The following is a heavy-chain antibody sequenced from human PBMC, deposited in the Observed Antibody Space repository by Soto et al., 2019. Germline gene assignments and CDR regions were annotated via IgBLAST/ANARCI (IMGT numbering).Heavy chain of an antibody. CDR1: GFTFSGYA. Sequence: QVQLVESGGGVVQPGRSLRLSCATSGFTFSGYAIHWVRQAPGKGLEWVAILWYDGSIEYYADSVKGRFTISRDSSKTALYLQMNSLGGDDTAVYYCARDSGRGYFDYWGQGTLVTVSS. V-gene: IGHV3-33*01. D-gene: IGHD3-10*01. CDR3: ARDSGRGYFDY. CDR2: LWYDGSIE. J-gene: IGHJ4*02.